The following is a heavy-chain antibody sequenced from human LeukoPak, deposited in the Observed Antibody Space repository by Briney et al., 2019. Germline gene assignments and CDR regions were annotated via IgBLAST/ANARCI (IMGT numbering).Heavy chain of an antibody. CDR2: INHSGST. Sequence: SETLSLTCAVYGGSFSGYYWSWIRQPPGKGLERIGEINHSGSTNYNPSLKSRVTISVDTSKNQFSLRLSSVTAADTAVYYCARLYGSGSYYRHWGQGTLVTVSS. D-gene: IGHD3-10*01. CDR3: ARLYGSGSYYRH. V-gene: IGHV4-34*01. CDR1: GGSFSGYY. J-gene: IGHJ4*02.